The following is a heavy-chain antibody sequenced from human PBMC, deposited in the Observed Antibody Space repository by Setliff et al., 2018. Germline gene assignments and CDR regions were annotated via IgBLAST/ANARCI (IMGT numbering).Heavy chain of an antibody. CDR2: IHYSGST. D-gene: IGHD3-10*01. CDR1: GGSISTFY. CDR3: ARQPSSGSYYNPRPYYFDF. Sequence: PSETLSLTCTVSGGSISTFYWSWIRQSPEKGLEWIAYIHYSGSTNQNPSLKSRVTISVDTSKNQFSLKMSSMTAADTAVYYCARQPSSGSYYNPRPYYFDFWGQGTLVTVSS. J-gene: IGHJ4*02. V-gene: IGHV4-59*01.